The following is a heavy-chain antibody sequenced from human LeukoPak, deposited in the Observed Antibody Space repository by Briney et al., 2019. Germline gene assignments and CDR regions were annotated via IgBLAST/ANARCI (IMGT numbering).Heavy chain of an antibody. V-gene: IGHV4-4*07. J-gene: IGHJ4*02. CDR2: IYTSGST. CDR1: VGSISSYY. Sequence: SETLSLTCTVPVGSISSYYWSWIPQPAGKGLEWIGRIYTSGSTNYNPSLKSRVTMSVDTSKNQFSLKLSSVTAADTAVYYCAREPPRPSGLLWFGEPIYYFDYWGQGTLVTVSS. D-gene: IGHD3-10*01. CDR3: AREPPRPSGLLWFGEPIYYFDY.